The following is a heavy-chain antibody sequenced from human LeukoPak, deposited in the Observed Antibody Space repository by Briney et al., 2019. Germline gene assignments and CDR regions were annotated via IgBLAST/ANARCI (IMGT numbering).Heavy chain of an antibody. CDR2: INPNSGGT. CDR1: GYTFTGYY. D-gene: IGHD1-1*01. J-gene: IGHJ5*02. CDR3: ARVVDDWNDWFDP. V-gene: IGHV1-2*02. Sequence: ASVKVSCKASGYTFTGYYMHWVRQAPGQGLEWMGWINPNSGGTNYAQKFQGRVTMTRDTSISTAYMELSRLRSDDTAVYYCARVVDDWNDWFDPWGQGTLVTVSS.